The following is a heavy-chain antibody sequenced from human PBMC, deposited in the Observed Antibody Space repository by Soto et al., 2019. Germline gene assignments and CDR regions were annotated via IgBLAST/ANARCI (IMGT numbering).Heavy chain of an antibody. CDR2: ISGSGAYT. V-gene: IGHV3-23*01. CDR3: AKYGCSSTSCQCDY. Sequence: EVQLLESGGGSVQPGGSLRLSCAASGFTFSSYAMTWVRQAPGKGLEWVSAISGSGAYTYYANSVKGRFTISRDNSKNTLYLQLNCLRAEDTAVYYCAKYGCSSTSCQCDYWGQGTRVTVSS. J-gene: IGHJ4*02. CDR1: GFTFSSYA. D-gene: IGHD2-2*01.